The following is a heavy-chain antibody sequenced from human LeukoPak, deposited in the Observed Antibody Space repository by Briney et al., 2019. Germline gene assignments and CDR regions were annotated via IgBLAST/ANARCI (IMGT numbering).Heavy chain of an antibody. J-gene: IGHJ4*02. V-gene: IGHV3-30*03. CDR2: ISYDGSNK. CDR1: GFTFSSYG. D-gene: IGHD3-22*01. Sequence: GGSLRLSCAAPGFTFSSYGMHWVRQAPGKGLEWVAVISYDGSNKYYADSVKGRFTISRDNSKNTLYLQMNSLRAEDTAVYYCARDYHSSGYWGQGTLVTVSS. CDR3: ARDYHSSGY.